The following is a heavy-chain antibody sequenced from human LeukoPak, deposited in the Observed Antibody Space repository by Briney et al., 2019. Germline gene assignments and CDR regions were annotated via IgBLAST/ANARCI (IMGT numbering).Heavy chain of an antibody. J-gene: IGHJ4*02. Sequence: SETLSLTCAVSGYSISSGYYWGWIRQPPGKGLEWIGSIYHSGSTYYNPSLKSRVTISVDTSKNQFSLKLSSVTAADTAVYYCAGLFFSWYFDYWGQGTLVTVSP. CDR3: AGLFFSWYFDY. V-gene: IGHV4-38-2*01. CDR2: IYHSGST. CDR1: GYSISSGYY. D-gene: IGHD6-13*01.